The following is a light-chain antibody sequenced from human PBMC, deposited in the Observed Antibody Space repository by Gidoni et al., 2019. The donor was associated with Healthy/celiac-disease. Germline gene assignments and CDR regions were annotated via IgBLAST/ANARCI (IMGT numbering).Light chain of an antibody. V-gene: IGKV1-33*01. CDR1: QDISNY. CDR3: QQYDNLPLT. J-gene: IGKJ4*01. CDR2: DAS. Sequence: DIQMTQSPSSLSASVGDRVTITVQASQDISNYLNWYQQKPGKAPKLLIYDASNLETGVPSRFSGSGSGTDFTLTISRLQPEDIATYYCQQYDNLPLTFGGGTKVEIK.